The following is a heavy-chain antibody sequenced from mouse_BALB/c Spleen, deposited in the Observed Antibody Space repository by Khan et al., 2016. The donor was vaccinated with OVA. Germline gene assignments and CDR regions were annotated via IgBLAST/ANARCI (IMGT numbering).Heavy chain of an antibody. J-gene: IGHJ4*01. CDR2: IYPGNVNT. V-gene: IGHV1S56*01. Sequence: QVQLKESGPELVKPGASVRISCKASGYTFTSYYIHWVKQRPGQGLEWIGWIYPGNVNTDYNEKFKGKATLTADKSSSTAYMQLSSLTSEDSAVXFCARWGGNYPSYAMDYWGQGTSVTVSS. CDR1: GYTFTSYY. CDR3: ARWGGNYPSYAMDY. D-gene: IGHD2-1*01.